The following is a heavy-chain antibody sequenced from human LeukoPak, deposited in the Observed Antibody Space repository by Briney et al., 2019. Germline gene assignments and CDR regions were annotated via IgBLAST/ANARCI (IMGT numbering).Heavy chain of an antibody. D-gene: IGHD2-15*01. CDR2: IRYDGSNK. CDR3: AKDQGYCSGSSCYENWFDP. J-gene: IGHJ5*02. CDR1: GFAFSSYG. V-gene: IGHV3-30*02. Sequence: QSGGSLRLSCAASGFAFSSYGMHWVRQAPGKGLEWVAFIRYDGSNKYYADSVKGRFTISRDNSKNTLYLQMNSLRAEDTAVYYCAKDQGYCSGSSCYENWFDPWGQGTLVTVSS.